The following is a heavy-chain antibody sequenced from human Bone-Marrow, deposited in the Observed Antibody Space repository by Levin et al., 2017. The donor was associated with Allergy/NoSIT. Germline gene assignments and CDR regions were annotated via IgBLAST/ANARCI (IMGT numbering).Heavy chain of an antibody. V-gene: IGHV1-18*01. Sequence: ASVKVSCKASGYTFTSYGIGWVRQAPGQGLEWMGWSSTYSANTNYAQNFQGRVTMTTDRSTSTAYMELRSLRSDDTAVYFCAREGGDDFDYWGQGTLVTVTS. J-gene: IGHJ4*02. CDR3: AREGGDDFDY. CDR1: GYTFTSYG. CDR2: SSTYSANT. D-gene: IGHD5-12*01.